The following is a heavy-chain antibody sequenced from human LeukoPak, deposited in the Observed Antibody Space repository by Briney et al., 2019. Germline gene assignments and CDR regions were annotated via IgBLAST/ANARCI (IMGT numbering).Heavy chain of an antibody. CDR3: ARERYSSSWYKFSYFDY. D-gene: IGHD6-13*01. CDR2: IYYSGST. CDR1: GGSISSYY. V-gene: IGHV4-59*01. J-gene: IGHJ4*02. Sequence: SETLSLTCTVSGGSISSYYWSWIRQPPGKGLEWIGYIYYSGSTNYNPSLKSRVTISVDTSKNQFSLKLSSVTAADTAVYYCARERYSSSWYKFSYFDYWGQGTLVTVSS.